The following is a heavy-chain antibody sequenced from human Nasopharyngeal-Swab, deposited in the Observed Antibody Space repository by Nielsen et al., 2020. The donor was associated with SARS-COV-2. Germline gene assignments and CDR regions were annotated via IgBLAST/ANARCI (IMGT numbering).Heavy chain of an antibody. CDR3: TKEAGGGSSSGLDY. Sequence: GGSLRLSCAASGFTFSNYAMHWVRQAPGKGLEWVAVVSYNGGFEHYADSVKGRFTIARDNSKNTLSLQMNSLRAEDTAVYYCTKEAGGGSSSGLDYWGQGTLVTVSS. D-gene: IGHD3-16*01. J-gene: IGHJ4*02. CDR1: GFTFSNYA. V-gene: IGHV3-30-3*01. CDR2: VSYNGGFE.